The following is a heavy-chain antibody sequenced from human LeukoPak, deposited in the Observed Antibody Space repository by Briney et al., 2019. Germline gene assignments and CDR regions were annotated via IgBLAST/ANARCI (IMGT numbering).Heavy chain of an antibody. J-gene: IGHJ6*02. Sequence: ASVKVSCKASGYTFTGYYMHWVRQAPGQGLEWMEWINPNSGGTNYAQKFQGRVTMTRDTSISTAYMELSRLRSDDTAVYYCARVHHEQSTIPGYGMDVWGQGTTVTVSS. CDR1: GYTFTGYY. CDR2: INPNSGGT. V-gene: IGHV1-2*02. CDR3: ARVHHEQSTIPGYGMDV. D-gene: IGHD1/OR15-1a*01.